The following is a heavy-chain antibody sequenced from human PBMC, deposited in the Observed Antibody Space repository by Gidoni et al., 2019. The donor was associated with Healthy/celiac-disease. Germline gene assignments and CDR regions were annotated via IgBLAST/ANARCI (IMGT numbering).Heavy chain of an antibody. J-gene: IGHJ5*02. CDR1: GFTSSSYS. D-gene: IGHD6-19*01. CDR3: ARTLKQWYNWFDP. V-gene: IGHV3-48*01. CDR2: ISSSSSTI. Sequence: EVQLVESGGGLVQPGGSLRLSCAASGFTSSSYSMNWVRQAPGKGLEWVSYISSSSSTIYYADSVKGRFTISRDNAKNSLYLQMNSLRAEDTAVYYCARTLKQWYNWFDPWGQGTLVTVSS.